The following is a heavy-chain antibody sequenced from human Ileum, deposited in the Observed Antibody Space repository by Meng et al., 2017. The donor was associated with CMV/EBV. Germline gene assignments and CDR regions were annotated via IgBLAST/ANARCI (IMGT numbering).Heavy chain of an antibody. Sequence: GESLKISCKGPGYSFTNYWIGWVRQMPGKGLEWMGMINPVDSDTRYSPSFQGQVTISVDRSITTAYLQWSSLKASDTAMYYCARHYSSSWFGYWGQGTLVTVSS. D-gene: IGHD6-13*01. J-gene: IGHJ4*02. CDR3: ARHYSSSWFGY. V-gene: IGHV5-51*01. CDR2: INPVDSDT. CDR1: GYSFTNYW.